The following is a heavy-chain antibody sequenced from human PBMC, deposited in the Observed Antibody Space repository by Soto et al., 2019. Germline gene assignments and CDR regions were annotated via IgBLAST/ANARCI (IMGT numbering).Heavy chain of an antibody. CDR1: GYTFTSYY. CDR3: ARMVGIWFGVL. Sequence: QVQLVQSGAEVKKPGASVKVSCKASGYTFTSYYMHWVRQAPGQGLEWMGWINAGNGNTKYSQKFQGRVTITRDTSASTAYMELSSLRSEDTAVYYCARMVGIWFGVLWGQGTLVTVSS. V-gene: IGHV1-3*01. CDR2: INAGNGNT. J-gene: IGHJ4*02. D-gene: IGHD3-10*01.